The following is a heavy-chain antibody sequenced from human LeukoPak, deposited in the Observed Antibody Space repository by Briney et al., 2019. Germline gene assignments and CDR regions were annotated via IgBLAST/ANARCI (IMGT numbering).Heavy chain of an antibody. J-gene: IGHJ4*02. CDR3: VRGTGY. V-gene: IGHV3-64D*06. CDR1: GFTFSTYV. CDR2: ISSNGDNT. Sequence: GGSLRLSCSVSGFTFSTYVRHWVRQAPGKGLEYVSAISSNGDNTYYADSVKGRFTISRDNSKNTLYLQMSSLRADDTAVYYCVRGTGYWGQGTLVTVSS.